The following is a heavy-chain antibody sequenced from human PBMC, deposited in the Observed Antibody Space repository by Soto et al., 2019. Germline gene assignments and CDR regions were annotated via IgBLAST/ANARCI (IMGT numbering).Heavy chain of an antibody. J-gene: IGHJ6*02. CDR1: GGTFSSYA. Sequence: QVQLVQSGAEVKKPGSSVKVSCKASGGTFSSYAISWVRQAPGQGLEWMGGIIPIFGTANYAQKFQGRVTITADESTSTADMELSSLRSEDTAVYYCARRGTIFGVAPYYYYGMDVWGQGTTVTVSS. D-gene: IGHD3-3*01. V-gene: IGHV1-69*12. CDR2: IIPIFGTA. CDR3: ARRGTIFGVAPYYYYGMDV.